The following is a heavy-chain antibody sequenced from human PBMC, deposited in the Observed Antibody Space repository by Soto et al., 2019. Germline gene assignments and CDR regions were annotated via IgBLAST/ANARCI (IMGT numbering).Heavy chain of an antibody. J-gene: IGHJ4*02. V-gene: IGHV4-34*01. CDR3: AGGGITTVRGISSSGSYYAPVDY. Sequence: TSETLSLTCAVYGGSFSGYYWSWIRQPPGKGLEWIGEINHSGSTNYNPSLKSRVTISVDTSKNQFSLKLSSLTAADTAVYYCAGGGITTVRGISSSGSYYAPVDYWGQGTLVTVS. CDR2: INHSGST. CDR1: GGSFSGYY. D-gene: IGHD3-10*01.